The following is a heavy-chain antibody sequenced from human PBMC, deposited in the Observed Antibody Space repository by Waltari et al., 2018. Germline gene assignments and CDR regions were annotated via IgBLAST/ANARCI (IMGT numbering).Heavy chain of an antibody. CDR3: ARFQDSSGALDPDAFDI. CDR1: GYSFTSYW. V-gene: IGHV5-51*03. D-gene: IGHD3-22*01. CDR2: IYPGDSDT. Sequence: EVQLVQSGAEVKQPGESLKISCKGSGYSFTSYWIGWVRQMPGKGLEWMGIIYPGDSDTRYSPSFQGQVTISADKSISTAYLQWSSLKASDTAMYYCARFQDSSGALDPDAFDIWGQGTMVTVSS. J-gene: IGHJ3*02.